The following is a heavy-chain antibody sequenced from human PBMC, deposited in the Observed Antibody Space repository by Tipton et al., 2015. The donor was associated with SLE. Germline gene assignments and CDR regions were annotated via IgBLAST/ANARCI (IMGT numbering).Heavy chain of an antibody. CDR3: AKTEDYIDFYFDF. V-gene: IGHV3-23*01. CDR2: ITDSGDTT. CDR1: GFRFEDYY. D-gene: IGHD4-17*01. Sequence: GSLRLSCAASGFRFEDYYMSWIRQPPGKGLQWVSSITDSGDTTYNAASVKGRFTISRDNSKNTMYLQMNSLRADDTAIYYCAKTEDYIDFYFDFWGQGTLVTVSS. J-gene: IGHJ4*02.